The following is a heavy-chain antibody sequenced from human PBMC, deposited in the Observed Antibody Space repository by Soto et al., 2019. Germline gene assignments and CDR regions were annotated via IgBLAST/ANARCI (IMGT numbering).Heavy chain of an antibody. CDR1: GFTFDDYA. CDR2: ISWNSGSI. D-gene: IGHD1-7*01. J-gene: IGHJ4*02. CDR3: AKDISRLYWNLYDGFDY. V-gene: IGHV3-9*01. Sequence: GGSLRLSCAASGFTFDDYAMHWVRQAPGKGLEWVSGISWNSGSIGYADSVKGRFTISRDNAKNSLYLQMNSLRAEDTALYYCAKDISRLYWNLYDGFDYWGQGTLVTVSS.